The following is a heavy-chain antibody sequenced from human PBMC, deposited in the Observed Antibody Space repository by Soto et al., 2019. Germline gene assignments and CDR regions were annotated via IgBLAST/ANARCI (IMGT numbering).Heavy chain of an antibody. CDR3: ARGASSGFEYWYFDL. D-gene: IGHD5-12*01. CDR1: GGSFSKKA. V-gene: IGHV1-69*01. J-gene: IGHJ2*01. CDR2: INTKFGAT. Sequence: QVQLVQSGAELKKPGSSVKVSCEASGGSFSKKAISWVRQAPGQGLEWMGGINTKFGATNYAPKFQGRITITADELTNTVNMALSSLTSEDTAVYYCARGASSGFEYWYFDLWGRGTVVSVSS.